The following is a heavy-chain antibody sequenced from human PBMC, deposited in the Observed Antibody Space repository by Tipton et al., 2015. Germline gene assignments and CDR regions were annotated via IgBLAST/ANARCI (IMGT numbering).Heavy chain of an antibody. CDR1: GFTFSTYD. D-gene: IGHD2-2*03. Sequence: SLRLSCAASGFTFSTYDMNWVRQPPGKGLEWVSYISSGSSYMYYSDSVKGRFTMSRDNAKNSLYLQMNSLRAEDTALYLCARIGVLDFVVVPAAWGAFDIWGQGTMVTVSS. CDR2: ISSGSSYM. J-gene: IGHJ3*02. V-gene: IGHV3-21*04. CDR3: ARIGVLDFVVVPAAWGAFDI.